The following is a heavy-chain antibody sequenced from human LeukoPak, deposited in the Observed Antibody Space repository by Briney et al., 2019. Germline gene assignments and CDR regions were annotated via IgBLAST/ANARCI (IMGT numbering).Heavy chain of an antibody. Sequence: ASVKVSCKASGYTFTSYGISWVRRAPGQGLEWMGWISAYNGNTNYAQKLQGRVTMTTDTSTSTAYMELRSLRSDDTAVYYCARGRSSWYQSPFDYWGQGTLVTVSS. CDR1: GYTFTSYG. V-gene: IGHV1-18*01. D-gene: IGHD6-13*01. CDR3: ARGRSSWYQSPFDY. J-gene: IGHJ4*02. CDR2: ISAYNGNT.